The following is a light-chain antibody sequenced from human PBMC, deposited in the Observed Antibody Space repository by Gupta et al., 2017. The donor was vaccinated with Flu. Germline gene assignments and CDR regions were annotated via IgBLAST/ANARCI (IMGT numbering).Light chain of an antibody. J-gene: IGKJ1*01. CDR1: QSVRSN. V-gene: IGKV3-15*01. Sequence: IVITQSPATLSVSPGERSTLSCSASQSVRSNLAWYQQKPGQAPRLLIYGASTRDTGIPARFSGSGSGTEFTLTISSRQSEDFAVYYCQQDNNWPPWTFGQGTKLEIK. CDR3: QQDNNWPPWT. CDR2: GAS.